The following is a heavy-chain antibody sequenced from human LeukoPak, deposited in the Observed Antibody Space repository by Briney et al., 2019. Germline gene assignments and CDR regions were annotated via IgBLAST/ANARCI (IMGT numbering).Heavy chain of an antibody. V-gene: IGHV3-20*04. CDR2: INWNGGST. CDR3: ARLGSGSYWSAFDI. J-gene: IGHJ3*02. CDR1: GFTFDDYG. D-gene: IGHD1-26*01. Sequence: GGSLRLSCVASGFTFDDYGMSWVRQAPGKGLEWVSGINWNGGSTGYADSVKGRFTISRDNAKNSLYLQMNSLRAEDTALYYCARLGSGSYWSAFDIWGQGTMVTVSS.